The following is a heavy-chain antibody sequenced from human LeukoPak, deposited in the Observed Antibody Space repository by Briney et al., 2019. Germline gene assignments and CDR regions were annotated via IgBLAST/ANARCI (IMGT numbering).Heavy chain of an antibody. CDR1: GGSFSGYY. Sequence: SETLSLTCAVYGGSFSGYYWSWIRQPPGKGLEWIGEINHSGSTNYNPSLKSRVTISVDTSKNQFSLKLSSVTAADTAVYYCARSIAAPAEVDYWGQGTLVTVSS. CDR2: INHSGST. D-gene: IGHD6-13*01. J-gene: IGHJ4*02. CDR3: ARSIAAPAEVDY. V-gene: IGHV4-34*01.